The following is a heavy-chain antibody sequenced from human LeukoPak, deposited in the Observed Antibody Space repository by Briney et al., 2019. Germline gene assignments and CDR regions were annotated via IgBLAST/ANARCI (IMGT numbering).Heavy chain of an antibody. J-gene: IGHJ4*02. D-gene: IGHD3-9*01. V-gene: IGHV4-34*01. CDR2: INHSGST. Sequence: PSETLSLTCAVYGGSFSGYYWSWIRQPPGKGLEWIGEINHSGSTNYNPSLKSRVTISVDTSKNQFSLKLSSVTAADTAVYYCARHASRYFDWLLFPDEYYFDYWGQGTLVTVSS. CDR3: ARHASRYFDWLLFPDEYYFDY. CDR1: GGSFSGYY.